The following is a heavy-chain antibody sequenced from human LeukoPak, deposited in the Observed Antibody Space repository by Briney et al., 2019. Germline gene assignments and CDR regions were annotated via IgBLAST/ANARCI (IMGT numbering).Heavy chain of an antibody. CDR2: ISSSGSTI. D-gene: IGHD6-19*01. CDR3: ARDRPIAVAGLTDY. V-gene: IGHV3-11*01. J-gene: IGHJ4*02. CDR1: GFTFSDYY. Sequence: PGGSLRLSCAASGFTFSDYYMSWIGQAPGKGLEWVSYISSSGSTIYYADSVKGRFTISRDNAKNSLYLQMNSLRAEDTAVYYCARDRPIAVAGLTDYWGQGTLVTVSS.